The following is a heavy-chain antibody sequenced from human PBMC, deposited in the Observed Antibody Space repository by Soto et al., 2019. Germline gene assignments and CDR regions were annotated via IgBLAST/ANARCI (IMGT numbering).Heavy chain of an antibody. CDR1: GGSFSGYY. Sequence: QVQLQQWGAGLLKPSETLSLTCAVYGGSFSGYYWSWIRQPPGKGLEWIGEINHSGSTNYNPSLKSRVTISVDTSKNQFSLKLSSVTAADTAVYYCARLPDNWNYEMLYYGMDVW. V-gene: IGHV4-34*01. CDR3: ARLPDNWNYEMLYYGMDV. CDR2: INHSGST. J-gene: IGHJ6*01. D-gene: IGHD1-7*01.